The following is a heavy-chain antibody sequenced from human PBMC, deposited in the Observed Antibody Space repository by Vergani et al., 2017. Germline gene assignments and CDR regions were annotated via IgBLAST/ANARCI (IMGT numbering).Heavy chain of an antibody. Sequence: EVQLLESGGNLIQPGGSLRLSCGASGFTFSSYALTWVRLAPGKGLQWVSAISGSGGNTFYTDCVKGRFTISRDNSKDTLYLQMNSLRVEDTAIYYCAKARDPNCKGGNCYSYYYGLDLWGQGTTVTVSS. V-gene: IGHV3-23*01. J-gene: IGHJ6*02. CDR3: AKARDPNCKGGNCYSYYYGLDL. CDR1: GFTFSSYA. CDR2: ISGSGGNT. D-gene: IGHD2-21*01.